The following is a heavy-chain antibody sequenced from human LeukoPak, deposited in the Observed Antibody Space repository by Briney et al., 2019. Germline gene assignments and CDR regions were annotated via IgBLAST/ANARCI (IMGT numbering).Heavy chain of an antibody. V-gene: IGHV3-66*01. CDR2: ISSAGTT. Sequence: PGGSLRLSCAVSGFTVSSSYMSCVRQAPGKGLEWVSIISSAGTTYYADSVKGRFTISRDNSKNTVYLQVNSLRDEDTAVYYCARELEAANTYYFDYWGQGTMVTVSS. CDR1: GFTVSSSY. J-gene: IGHJ4*02. D-gene: IGHD6-13*01. CDR3: ARELEAANTYYFDY.